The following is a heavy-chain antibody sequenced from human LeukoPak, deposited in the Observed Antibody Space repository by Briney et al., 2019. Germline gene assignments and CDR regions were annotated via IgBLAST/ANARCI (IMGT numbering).Heavy chain of an antibody. CDR3: AKSWDTVTRGRTYFDY. J-gene: IGHJ4*02. Sequence: GGSLRLSCAASGFTFSSYWMSWVRQAPGKELEWVAIISNDGSETYYVDSVKGRFTISRDNSKNMLYLQINSLRVEDTAVYYCAKSWDTVTRGRTYFDYWGQGTLVIASS. D-gene: IGHD4-17*01. CDR1: GFTFSSYW. CDR2: ISNDGSET. V-gene: IGHV3-30*18.